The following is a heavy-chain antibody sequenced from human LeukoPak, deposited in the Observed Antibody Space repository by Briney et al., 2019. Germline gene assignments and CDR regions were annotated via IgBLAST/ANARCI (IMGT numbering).Heavy chain of an antibody. CDR1: GFTFSSYA. D-gene: IGHD2-8*01. V-gene: IGHV3-23*01. CDR3: ARTGGYCTTNCRGMGNRFES. CDR2: ISGSGGST. Sequence: GGSLRLSCAASGFTFSSYAMSWVRQAPGKGLEWVSAISGSGGSTYYADSVKGRFTISRDNSKNTLYLQLNSLGAEDTAVYFCARTGGYCTTNCRGMGNRFESWGQGALVAVSS. J-gene: IGHJ5*01.